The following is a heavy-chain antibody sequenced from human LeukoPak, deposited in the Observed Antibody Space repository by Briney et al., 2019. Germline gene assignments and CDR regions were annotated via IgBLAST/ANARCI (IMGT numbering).Heavy chain of an antibody. CDR2: INPNCGGT. J-gene: IGHJ6*03. CDR1: GYTFTGYY. D-gene: IGHD2-2*02. V-gene: IGHV1-2*02. CDR3: ARGDCSSTSCYTGDYYYYYMDV. Sequence: ASVKVSCKASGYTFTGYYMHWVRQAPGQGLEWMGWINPNCGGTNYAQKFQGRVTMTRDTSISTAYMELSWLRSDDTAVYYCARGDCSSTSCYTGDYYYYYMDVWGKGTTVTVSS.